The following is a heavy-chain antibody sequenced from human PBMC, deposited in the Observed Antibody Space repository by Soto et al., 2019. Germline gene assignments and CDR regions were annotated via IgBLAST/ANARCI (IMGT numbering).Heavy chain of an antibody. J-gene: IGHJ6*03. Sequence: PTLVNPTQTLTLTCTFSGFSLSTSGMCVSWIRQPPGKALEWLARIDWDDDKYYSTSLKTRLTISKDTSKNQVVLTMTNMDPVDTATYYCARLTSRCSGVIFYSLYSSYSTDVSDKGTSLTVSS. CDR3: ARLTSRCSGVIFYSLYSSYSTDV. CDR2: IDWDDDK. D-gene: IGHD2-15*01. CDR1: GFSLSTSGMC. V-gene: IGHV2-70*11.